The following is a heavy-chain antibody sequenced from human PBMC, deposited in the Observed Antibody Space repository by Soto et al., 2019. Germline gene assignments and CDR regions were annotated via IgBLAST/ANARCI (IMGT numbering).Heavy chain of an antibody. CDR3: AKAGTPMVTFYYYGMDV. J-gene: IGHJ6*02. Sequence: EVQLLESGGGLVPPGGSLRLSCAASGFTFSSYAMSWVRQAPGKGLESGSGISGSGGSTYYADSVKGRFTISRDNAKNTLYLQMNSLRAEDTAVYYCAKAGTPMVTFYYYGMDVWGQGTTVTVSS. V-gene: IGHV3-23*01. D-gene: IGHD5-18*01. CDR2: ISGSGGST. CDR1: GFTFSSYA.